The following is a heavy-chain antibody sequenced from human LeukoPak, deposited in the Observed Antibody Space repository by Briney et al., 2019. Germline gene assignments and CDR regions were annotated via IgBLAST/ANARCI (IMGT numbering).Heavy chain of an antibody. CDR2: INPNRCGA. V-gene: IGHV1-2*02. CDR3: ASADIVVVLAATRDPYFDY. J-gene: IGHJ4*02. Sequence: ASVKVSCKDSGYTFTGYYMHWVRQAPGHGLEWIGWINPNRCGANNAKMYYARITKTSDTSMSRVSMALSRLRSDDMPVYYSASADIVVVLAATRDPYFDYWGQGNLVTVSS. CDR1: GYTFTGYY. D-gene: IGHD2-2*01.